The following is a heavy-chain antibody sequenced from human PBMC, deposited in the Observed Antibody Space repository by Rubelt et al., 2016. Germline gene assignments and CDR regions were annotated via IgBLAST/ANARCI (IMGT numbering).Heavy chain of an antibody. J-gene: IGHJ4*02. Sequence: QVQLQESGPGLVKPSETLSLTCAVYGGSFSGYYWSWIRQPPGKGLEWIGEISHSGSTNSNPSLKSRVTISRDTSKSQFSLGLSSVTAADTAVYYCARGRISGWYQYWGQGTLVTVSS. CDR2: ISHSGST. CDR1: GGSFSGYY. V-gene: IGHV4-34*01. D-gene: IGHD6-19*01. CDR3: ARGRISGWYQY.